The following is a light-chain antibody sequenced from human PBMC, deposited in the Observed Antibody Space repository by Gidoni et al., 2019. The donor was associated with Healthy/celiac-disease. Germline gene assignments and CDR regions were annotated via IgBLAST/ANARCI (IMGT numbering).Light chain of an antibody. CDR1: QYISSW. CDR2: AAS. Sequence: DIQTTHSPASVSASVGDRVTITCRSSQYISSWLAWYQQKPGKAAHLLIYAASSLQSRVPSRFIGSGSGTNFTLTISSLQPEDFATYYCHQANSFPPMLTFGRGTKVEIK. V-gene: IGKV1-12*01. J-gene: IGKJ4*01. CDR3: HQANSFPPMLT.